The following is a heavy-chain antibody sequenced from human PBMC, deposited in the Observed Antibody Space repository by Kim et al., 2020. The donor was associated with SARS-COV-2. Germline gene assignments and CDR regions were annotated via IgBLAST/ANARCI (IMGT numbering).Heavy chain of an antibody. J-gene: IGHJ6*02. Sequence: SETLSLTCTVSGGSISSSSYYWGWIRQPPGKGLEWIGSIYYSGSTYYNPSLKSRVTISVDTSKNQFSLKLSSVTAADTAVYYCARDGGLRYCSSTSCSLYYYYGMDVWGQGTTVTVSS. D-gene: IGHD2-2*01. V-gene: IGHV4-39*01. CDR2: IYYSGST. CDR3: ARDGGLRYCSSTSCSLYYYYGMDV. CDR1: GGSISSSSYY.